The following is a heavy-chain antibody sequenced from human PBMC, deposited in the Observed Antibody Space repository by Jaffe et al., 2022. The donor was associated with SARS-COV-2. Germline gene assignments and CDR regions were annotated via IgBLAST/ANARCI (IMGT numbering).Heavy chain of an antibody. CDR1: GFTFSSYS. Sequence: EVQLVESGGGLVQPGGSLRLSCAASGFTFSSYSMNWVRQAPGKGLEWVSYISSSSSTIYYADSVKGRFTISRDNAKNSLYLQMNSLRDEDTAVYYCARVPDSSGYYRSYFDYWGQGTLVTVSS. V-gene: IGHV3-48*02. J-gene: IGHJ4*02. CDR3: ARVPDSSGYYRSYFDY. D-gene: IGHD3-22*01. CDR2: ISSSSSTI.